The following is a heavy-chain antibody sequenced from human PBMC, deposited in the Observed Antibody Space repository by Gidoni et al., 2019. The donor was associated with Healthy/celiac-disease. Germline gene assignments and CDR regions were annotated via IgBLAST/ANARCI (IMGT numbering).Heavy chain of an antibody. CDR3: TRALGYCSGGSCYFDY. J-gene: IGHJ4*02. Sequence: EVQLVESGGGLVQPGRSLRLSCTASGFTFGDYAMSWFRQAPGKGLEWVGFIRSKAYGGTTEYAASVKGRFTISRDDSKSIAYLQMNSLKTEDTAVYYCTRALGYCSGGSCYFDYWGQGTLVTVSS. CDR1: GFTFGDYA. CDR2: IRSKAYGGTT. D-gene: IGHD2-15*01. V-gene: IGHV3-49*03.